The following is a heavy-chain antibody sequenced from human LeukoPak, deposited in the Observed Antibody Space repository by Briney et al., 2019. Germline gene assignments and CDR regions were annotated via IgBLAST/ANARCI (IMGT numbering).Heavy chain of an antibody. CDR1: GGSFSGYY. J-gene: IGHJ4*02. V-gene: IGHV4-59*01. CDR2: IYYSGST. D-gene: IGHD3-16*02. Sequence: SETLSLTCAVYGGSFSGYYWSWIRQPPGKGLEWIGYIYYSGSTNYNPSLKSRVTISVDTSKNQFSLKLSSVTAADTAVYYCARSRLRLGELSYFDYWGQGTLVTVSS. CDR3: ARSRLRLGELSYFDY.